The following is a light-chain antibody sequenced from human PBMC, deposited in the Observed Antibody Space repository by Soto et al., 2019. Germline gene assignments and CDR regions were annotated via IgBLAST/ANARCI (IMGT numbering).Light chain of an antibody. Sequence: IVLTQSPSTLSLSPFERSTLPCRAIQCVSRSVLAWYQQKPGQAPRLLIYGAFSRATCIPDRFSGSGFGTDFTLTISRLEPGDFAVYYCQQYGSSLGVTFGGGTKVDI. J-gene: IGKJ4*01. CDR1: QCVSRSV. CDR2: GAF. CDR3: QQYGSSLGVT. V-gene: IGKV3-20*01.